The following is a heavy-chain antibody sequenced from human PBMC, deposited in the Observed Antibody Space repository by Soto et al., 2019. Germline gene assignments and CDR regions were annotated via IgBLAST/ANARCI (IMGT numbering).Heavy chain of an antibody. V-gene: IGHV1-8*01. CDR1: GYTFTSYD. D-gene: IGHD6-19*01. J-gene: IGHJ6*02. CDR2: MNPNSGNT. CDR3: ARGSGRGRYYYYYGMDV. Sequence: ASVKVSCKASGYTFTSYDIKWVRQATGQGLEWMGWMNPNSGNTGYAQKFQGRVTMTRNTSISTAYMELSSLRSEDTAVYYCARGSGRGRYYYYYGMDVWGQGTTVTVSS.